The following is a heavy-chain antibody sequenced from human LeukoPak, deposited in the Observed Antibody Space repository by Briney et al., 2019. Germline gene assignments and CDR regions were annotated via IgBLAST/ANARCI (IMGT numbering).Heavy chain of an antibody. CDR3: ARNLAAAYYYDSSGQGVFDI. CDR2: INPNSGGT. Sequence: ASVKVSCKASGYTFTGYYMHWVRQAPGQGLEWMGWINPNSGGTNYAQKFQGRVTMTRDTSISTAYMELSRLRSDDTAVYYCARNLAAAYYYDSSGQGVFDIWGQGTMVTVSS. CDR1: GYTFTGYY. D-gene: IGHD3-22*01. V-gene: IGHV1-2*02. J-gene: IGHJ3*02.